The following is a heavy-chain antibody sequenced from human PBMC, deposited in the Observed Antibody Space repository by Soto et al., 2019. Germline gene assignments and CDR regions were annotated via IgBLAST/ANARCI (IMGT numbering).Heavy chain of an antibody. V-gene: IGHV4-4*07. CDR2: IYTSGST. CDR3: ARDRALYCSSTSCYGELFDP. D-gene: IGHD2-2*01. CDR1: GGSISSYY. Sequence: QVQLQESGPGLVKPSETLSLTCTVSGGSISSYYWSWIRQPAGKGLEWIGRIYTSGSTNYNPSLKRRVTMSVDTSKNQFSLKLSSVTAADTAVYYCARDRALYCSSTSCYGELFDPWGQGTLVTVSS. J-gene: IGHJ5*02.